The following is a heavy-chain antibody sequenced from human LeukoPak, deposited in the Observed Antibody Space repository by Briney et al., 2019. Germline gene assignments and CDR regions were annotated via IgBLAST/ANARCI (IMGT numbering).Heavy chain of an antibody. D-gene: IGHD2-15*01. CDR2: IISSGKTI. CDR1: GFTFSSYS. CDR3: ARGGYCSGGTCYSLNASDI. Sequence: VGSLRLSCAASGFTFSSYSMNWVRQAPGKGLEWVSYIISSGKTIYYTDSVKGRFTISRDNAKNSLYLQMNSLRAEDTAVYYCARGGYCSGGTCYSLNASDIWGQGTTVTVSS. V-gene: IGHV3-48*04. J-gene: IGHJ3*02.